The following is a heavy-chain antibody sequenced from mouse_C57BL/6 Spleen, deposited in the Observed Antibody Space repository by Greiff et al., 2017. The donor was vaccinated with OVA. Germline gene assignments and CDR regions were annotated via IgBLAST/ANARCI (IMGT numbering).Heavy chain of an antibody. D-gene: IGHD2-2*01. CDR2: IDPSDSYT. Sequence: QVQLQQPGAELVKPGASVKLSCKASGYTFTSYWMQWVKQRPGQGLEWIGEIDPSDSYTNYNQKFKGKATLTVDTSSSTAYKQLSSLTSEDSAVYYCARKIYYAYVEVYAMDYWGQGTSVTVSS. CDR3: ARKIYYAYVEVYAMDY. J-gene: IGHJ4*01. V-gene: IGHV1-50*01. CDR1: GYTFTSYW.